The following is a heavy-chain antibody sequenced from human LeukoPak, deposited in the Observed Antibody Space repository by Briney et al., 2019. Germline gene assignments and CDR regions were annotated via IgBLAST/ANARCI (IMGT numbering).Heavy chain of an antibody. CDR2: IYYSGST. V-gene: IGHV4-59*01. CDR1: GGAISSYY. D-gene: IGHD5-18*01. J-gene: IGHJ4*02. CDR3: ARVMDARGYSYGYFDY. Sequence: ASETLSLTCTVSGGAISSYYWSWIRQPPGKGLEWIGYIYYSGSTNYNPSLKSRVTISVDTSKNQFSLKLSSVTAADTAVCYCARVMDARGYSYGYFDYWGQGTLVTVSS.